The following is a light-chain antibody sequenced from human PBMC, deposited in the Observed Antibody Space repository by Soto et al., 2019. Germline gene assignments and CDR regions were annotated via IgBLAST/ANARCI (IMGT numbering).Light chain of an antibody. CDR1: QSVSSNH. J-gene: IGKJ1*01. CDR3: QQYSSSRT. Sequence: DIMLSLSLGTLSLYPGERATLSCRASQSVSSNHLAWYQQKPGQAPRLLIYGGSSRATVITVRFSGSGSETDFTLTITRLEPEDFAVYYCQQYSSSRTFGQR. V-gene: IGKV3-20*01. CDR2: GGS.